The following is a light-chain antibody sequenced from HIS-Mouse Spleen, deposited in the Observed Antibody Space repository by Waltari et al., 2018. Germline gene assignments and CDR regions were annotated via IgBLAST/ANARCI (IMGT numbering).Light chain of an antibody. CDR1: NIGSKS. V-gene: IGLV3-21*03. Sequence: SYVLTQPPSVSVAPGKTARITCGGNNIGSKSVHWYQQKPGQAPVLGVYDDSDRPSGCPERFSGSNSGNTAALTISRVEAGDEADYYCQVWDSSSDHVVFGGGTKLTVL. CDR3: QVWDSSSDHVV. CDR2: DDS. J-gene: IGLJ2*01.